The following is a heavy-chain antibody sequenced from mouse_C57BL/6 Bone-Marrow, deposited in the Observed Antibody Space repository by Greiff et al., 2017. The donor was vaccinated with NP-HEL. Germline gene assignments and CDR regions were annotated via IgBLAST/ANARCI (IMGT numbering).Heavy chain of an antibody. CDR1: GYSFTGYY. V-gene: IGHV1-42*01. D-gene: IGHD3-3*01. CDR3: ARGGWDRFAY. Sequence: EVQLQQSGPELVKPGASVKISCKASGYSFTGYYMNWVKQSPEKSLEWIGEINPSTGGTTYNQKFKAKATLTVDKSSSTAYMQLKSLTSEDSAVYYCARGGWDRFAYWGQGTLVTVSA. CDR2: INPSTGGT. J-gene: IGHJ3*01.